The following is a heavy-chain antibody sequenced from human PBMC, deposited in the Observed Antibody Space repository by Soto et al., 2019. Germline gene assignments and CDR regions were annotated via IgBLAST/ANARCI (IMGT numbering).Heavy chain of an antibody. Sequence: SGTLYVTCVFYVGHLSVYYWSWIRQPPGKGPEWIGEINHSGSTNYNPSLKSRVTISVDTSKNQFSLKLSSVTAADTAVYYCARRLARYRFGQSPTGFDPWGKGTLVTVSS. V-gene: IGHV4-34*01. D-gene: IGHD3-10*01. CDR2: INHSGST. J-gene: IGHJ5*02. CDR1: VGHLSVYY. CDR3: ARRLARYRFGQSPTGFDP.